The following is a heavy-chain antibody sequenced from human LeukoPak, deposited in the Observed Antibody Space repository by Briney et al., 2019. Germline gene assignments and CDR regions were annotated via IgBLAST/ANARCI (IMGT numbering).Heavy chain of an antibody. CDR1: GYSITSGYY. CDR3: ARDRPTGYHDY. Sequence: SETLSLTCTVSGYSITSGYYCGWIRQSPGKGLEWIGSINHSGSTYYNPSLNSRVTISVDTSNNHFSLKLNSVTAANTAVYYCARDRPTGYHDYWGQGTLVTVSS. CDR2: INHSGST. D-gene: IGHD3-9*01. J-gene: IGHJ4*02. V-gene: IGHV4-38-2*02.